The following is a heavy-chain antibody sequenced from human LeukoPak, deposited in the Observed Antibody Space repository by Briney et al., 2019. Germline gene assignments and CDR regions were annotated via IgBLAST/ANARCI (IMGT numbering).Heavy chain of an antibody. CDR2: IKQDGSDK. V-gene: IGHV3-7*01. Sequence: GGSLRLSCVASGFSFSDSVIHWVRQAPGKGLEWVANIKQDGSDKNYMDSVKGRFTISRDNAKNSLYLQMNSLRAEDTAVYYCARSRCGGECYATGLWGQGTLVTVSS. CDR1: GFSFSDSV. J-gene: IGHJ4*02. D-gene: IGHD2-21*01. CDR3: ARSRCGGECYATGL.